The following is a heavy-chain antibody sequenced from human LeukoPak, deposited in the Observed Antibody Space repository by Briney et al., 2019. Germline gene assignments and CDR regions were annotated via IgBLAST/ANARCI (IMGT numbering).Heavy chain of an antibody. V-gene: IGHV3-33*01. CDR3: ARDRHCVNGVCHSPPGMDV. Sequence: PGGSLRLSCAASGFTFSSYGMHWVRQAPGKGLEWVADICFDKNQHFADSVKGRFAISRDNSKNTVYLQINSLRAEDTAVYYCARDRHCVNGVCHSPPGMDVWGQGTMVTVSS. J-gene: IGHJ6*02. CDR1: GFTFSSYG. CDR2: ICFDKNQ. D-gene: IGHD2-8*01.